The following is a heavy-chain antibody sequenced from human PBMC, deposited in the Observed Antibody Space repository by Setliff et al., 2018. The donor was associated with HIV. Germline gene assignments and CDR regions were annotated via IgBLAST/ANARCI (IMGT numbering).Heavy chain of an antibody. CDR3: ARVFPPIRGAPFGTPPGAFDN. CDR1: GGSMSTFY. V-gene: IGHV4-4*07. CDR2: IYTSGST. J-gene: IGHJ3*02. D-gene: IGHD2-15*01. Sequence: PSETLSLTCSVSGGSMSTFYWSWIRQPAGKGLEWIGRIYTSGSTIYNPSLRSRFTMSVDTSKNQFSLKLNSVTAADTAVYYCARVFPPIRGAPFGTPPGAFDNWGQGTMVTVSS.